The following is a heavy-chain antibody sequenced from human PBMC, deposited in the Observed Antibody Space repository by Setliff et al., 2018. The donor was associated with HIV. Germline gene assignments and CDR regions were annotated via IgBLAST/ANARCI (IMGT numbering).Heavy chain of an antibody. D-gene: IGHD4-17*01. CDR3: ARLSTGDLRLFEY. V-gene: IGHV4-61*02. CDR2: IYVTGST. Sequence: SETLSLTCSVSGDSIRGSGDYWSWVRQPAGKRPEWIGRIYVTGSTAYKPYLRGRATISLDTSKNQFSLKLTSVTAADTAVYFCARLSTGDLRLFEYWGHGALVTVSS. CDR1: GDSIRGSGDY. J-gene: IGHJ4*01.